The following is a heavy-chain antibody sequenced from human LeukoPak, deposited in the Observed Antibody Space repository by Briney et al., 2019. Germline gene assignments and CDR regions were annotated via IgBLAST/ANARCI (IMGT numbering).Heavy chain of an antibody. CDR3: ARGMFGFAAYYYYMDV. CDR1: GFTFRSYN. J-gene: IGHJ6*03. Sequence: GGSLRLSCAASGFTFRSYNMNWVRQAPGKGLEWVSSISSSSIYIYYADSVKGRFTISRDNAKNSLYLQMNSLRAEDTAVYYCARGMFGFAAYYYYMDVWGKGTTVTVSS. CDR2: ISSSSIYI. D-gene: IGHD3-10*02. V-gene: IGHV3-21*01.